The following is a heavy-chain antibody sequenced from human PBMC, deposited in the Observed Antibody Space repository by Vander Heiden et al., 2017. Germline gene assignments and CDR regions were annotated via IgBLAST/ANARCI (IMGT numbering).Heavy chain of an antibody. CDR2: ISGSGGRT. J-gene: IGHJ4*02. V-gene: IGHV3-23*01. CDR1: GFTFTSYA. D-gene: IGHD3-10*01. Sequence: EVQLLESGGGLVQPGGSLRLSCAASGFTFTSYAMNWVRQTPGKGLEWVSGISGSGGRTYYADSVKGRFTLSRDNSKNTIYLQMNRMRAEDSALYYYAKISYGSGSYPDYWGQGVLVTVYS. CDR3: AKISYGSGSYPDY.